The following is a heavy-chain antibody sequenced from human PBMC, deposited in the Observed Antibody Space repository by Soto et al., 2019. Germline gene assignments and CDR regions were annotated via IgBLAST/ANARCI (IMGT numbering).Heavy chain of an antibody. CDR1: GGSISSHY. Sequence: SETLSLTCTVSGGSISSHYWSWVRQPPGKGLEWIGYLYYTGSTNYNASLKSQVTMSLDTSKNQFSLMLTSVTAADTAVYYCARVGETVTSPVLGLEHWGQG. V-gene: IGHV4-59*11. D-gene: IGHD4-17*01. CDR3: ARVGETVTSPVLGLEH. CDR2: LYYTGST. J-gene: IGHJ4*02.